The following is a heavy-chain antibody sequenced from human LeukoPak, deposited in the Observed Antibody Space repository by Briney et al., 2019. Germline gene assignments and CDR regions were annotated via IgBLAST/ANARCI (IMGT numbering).Heavy chain of an antibody. CDR1: GFTFSSYS. J-gene: IGHJ4*02. CDR3: ASSGSDRFDY. V-gene: IGHV3-48*02. D-gene: IGHD1-26*01. Sequence: GGSLRLSCAASGFTFSSYSMNWVRQAPGKGLEWVSYISSSSSSVYYAGSVKGRFSISRDNAKNSLYLQMNSLRDEDTAVYYCASSGSDRFDYWGQGTLVTVSS. CDR2: ISSSSSSV.